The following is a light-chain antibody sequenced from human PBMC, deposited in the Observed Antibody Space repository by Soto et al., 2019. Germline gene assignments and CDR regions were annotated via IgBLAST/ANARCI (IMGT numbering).Light chain of an antibody. J-gene: IGKJ1*01. Sequence: IQLTQSPSSLSASVGDRVTITFRASQDINNYLAWYQQQPGKAPKVLIYGASTLQSGVPSRFSGSGSGTDFTLTISSLQPEDFATYYCQQLNTYPWTFGQGTKVEV. V-gene: IGKV1-9*01. CDR2: GAS. CDR3: QQLNTYPWT. CDR1: QDINNY.